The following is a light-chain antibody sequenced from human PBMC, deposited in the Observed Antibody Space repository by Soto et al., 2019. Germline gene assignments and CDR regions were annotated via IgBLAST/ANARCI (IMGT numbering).Light chain of an antibody. CDR2: QDS. CDR1: KLGDKY. V-gene: IGLV3-1*01. Sequence: SYELTQPPSVSVSPGQTASITCSGDKLGDKYACWYQQKPGQSPVLVIYQDSKRPSGIPERFSGSNSGNTATLTISGTQAMDEADYYSQAWDSSTAHYVFGTGTKLTVL. CDR3: QAWDSSTAHYV. J-gene: IGLJ1*01.